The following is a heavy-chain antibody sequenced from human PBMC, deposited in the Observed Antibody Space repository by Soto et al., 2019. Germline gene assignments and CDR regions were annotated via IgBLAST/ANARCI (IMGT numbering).Heavy chain of an antibody. J-gene: IGHJ2*01. CDR1: GGSVNSDSYY. CDR2: IFYTGST. D-gene: IGHD2-21*01. V-gene: IGHV4-61*01. CDR3: ARENLVKRPFLKYYFDL. Sequence: PSDTLSLPCSASGGSVNSDSYYWSWIRQPPGKGLEWIGYIFYTGSTSYNPSLKSRVTISVDTLRDQFSLKLTSVTAADTAAYYCARENLVKRPFLKYYFDLWGRGTLVTVSS.